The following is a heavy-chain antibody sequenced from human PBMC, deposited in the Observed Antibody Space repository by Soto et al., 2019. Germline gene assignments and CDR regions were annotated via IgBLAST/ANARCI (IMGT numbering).Heavy chain of an antibody. CDR1: GFTFSSYS. D-gene: IGHD6-19*01. Sequence: EVQLVESGGGLVKPGGSLRLSCAASGFTFSSYSMNWVRQAPGKGLEWVSSISSSSSYIYYADSVKGRFTISRDNAKNSLYLQMNSLRAEETAVYYCARVSSGWAVSEYFQHWGQGTLVTVSS. CDR2: ISSSSSYI. J-gene: IGHJ1*01. V-gene: IGHV3-21*01. CDR3: ARVSSGWAVSEYFQH.